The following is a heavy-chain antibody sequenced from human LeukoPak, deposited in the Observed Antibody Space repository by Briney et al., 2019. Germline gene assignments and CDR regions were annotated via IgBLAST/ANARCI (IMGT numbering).Heavy chain of an antibody. V-gene: IGHV4-34*01. CDR2: INHSGST. D-gene: IGHD6-13*01. CDR3: ARARAGYSSSWYASPYYYYYMDV. J-gene: IGHJ6*03. CDR1: VGSFSGYY. Sequence: AETLSLTCAVCVGSFSGYYWMWIREPPGEGREWIGEINHSGSTNYNPSLKSRVTISVDTSKNQFSLKLSSVTAADTAVYYCARARAGYSSSWYASPYYYYYMDVWGKGTTVTVSS.